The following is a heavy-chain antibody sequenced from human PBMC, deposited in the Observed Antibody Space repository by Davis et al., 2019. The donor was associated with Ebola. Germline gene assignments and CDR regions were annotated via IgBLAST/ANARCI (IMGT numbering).Heavy chain of an antibody. Sequence: MPSETLSLTCAVYGGSFSGYYWSWIRQLPGKGLEWIGEINHSGSTNYNPSLKSRVTISVDTSKNQFSLKLSSVTAADTAVYYCARMSIAARPIDYWGQGTLVTVSS. V-gene: IGHV4-34*01. J-gene: IGHJ4*02. CDR2: INHSGST. D-gene: IGHD6-6*01. CDR1: GGSFSGYY. CDR3: ARMSIAARPIDY.